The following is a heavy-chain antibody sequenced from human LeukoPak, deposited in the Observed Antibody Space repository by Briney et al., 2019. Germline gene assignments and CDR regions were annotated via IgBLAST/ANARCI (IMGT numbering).Heavy chain of an antibody. J-gene: IGHJ5*02. CDR2: MYNSGRT. CDR1: GDSISSGAYC. V-gene: IGHV4-31*03. CDR3: ARVASGNYRFDP. Sequence: SETLSLTCTVSGDSISSGAYCWSWIRQNPEKGLDWIGYMYNSGRTYYNPSLESRATISVDTSKNQCSPRLSSVTAADTAVYYCARVASGNYRFDPWGQGTLVTVSS. D-gene: IGHD1-26*01.